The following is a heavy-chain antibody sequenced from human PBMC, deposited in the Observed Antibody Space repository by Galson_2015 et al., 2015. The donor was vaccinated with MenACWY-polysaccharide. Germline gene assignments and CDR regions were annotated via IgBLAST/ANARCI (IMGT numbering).Heavy chain of an antibody. V-gene: IGHV3-23*01. CDR1: GFTFSNYA. CDR3: AKDNSNLYYYYGMDV. CDR2: ISGSGSST. Sequence: SLRLSCAASGFTFSNYAMSWVRQAPGKGLEWVSTISGSGSSTYYAGSVKGRFTISRDNSKNTLPLQMNSLRAEDTAVYYCAKDNSNLYYYYGMDVWGQGTTVTVSS. J-gene: IGHJ6*02. D-gene: IGHD4-23*01.